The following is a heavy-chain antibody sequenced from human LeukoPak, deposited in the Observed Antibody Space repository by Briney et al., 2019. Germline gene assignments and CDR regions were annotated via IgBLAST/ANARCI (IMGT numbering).Heavy chain of an antibody. V-gene: IGHV4-39*01. CDR3: ARRWRNYYYYYYMDV. CDR1: GGSISSSSDY. Sequence: SETLSLTCTVSGGSISSSSDYWGWIRQAPGKGLEWIGSIYYHENTYYNSSLKSRVTISVDTSKNQFSLKLNSVTAADTAVYYCARRWRNYYYYYYMDVWGKGTTVTISS. CDR2: IYYHENT. D-gene: IGHD2-15*01. J-gene: IGHJ6*03.